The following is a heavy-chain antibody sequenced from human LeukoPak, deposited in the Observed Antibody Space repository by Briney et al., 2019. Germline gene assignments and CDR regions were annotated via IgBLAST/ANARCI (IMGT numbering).Heavy chain of an antibody. J-gene: IGHJ5*02. V-gene: IGHV1-2*02. CDR1: GYTFTGYY. D-gene: IGHD6-19*01. CDR3: ARDTAVAGYNWFDP. CDR2: INPNSGGT. Sequence: GASVKVSCKASGYTFTGYYMHWVRQAPGQGLEWMGWINPNSGGTNYAQKFQGRVTMTRDTSISTAYMELSRLGSDDTAVYYCARDTAVAGYNWFDPWGQGTLVTVSS.